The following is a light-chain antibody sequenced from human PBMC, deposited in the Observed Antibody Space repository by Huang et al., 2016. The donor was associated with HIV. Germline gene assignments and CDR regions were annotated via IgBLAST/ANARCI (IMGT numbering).Light chain of an antibody. V-gene: IGKV1-NL1*01. CDR1: RGISNS. CDR3: QQYYNTTLS. Sequence: DIQMTQSPSSLSASVGDRVTITCRASRGISNSLAWYKQQPGKAPKLRLYAAYRLQCGVPSRFSGIGSRTDYPLTISSLQPEDSATYYCQQYYNTTLSFGGGTKVEIK. CDR2: AAY. J-gene: IGKJ4*01.